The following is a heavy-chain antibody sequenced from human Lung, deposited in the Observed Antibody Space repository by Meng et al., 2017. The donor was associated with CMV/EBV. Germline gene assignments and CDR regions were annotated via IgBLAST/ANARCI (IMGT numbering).Heavy chain of an antibody. CDR2: IRYDATNK. J-gene: IGHJ4*02. CDR3: AKAALYSSSWAPFDY. Sequence: GGSLRLXXAASGFTFSSYGMHWVRQAPGKGLEWVAFIRYDATNKYYADSVKGRFTISRDNSKNTLYLQMNSLRAEDTAVYYCAKAALYSSSWAPFDYWGQGTXVTVSS. CDR1: GFTFSSYG. V-gene: IGHV3-30*02. D-gene: IGHD6-13*01.